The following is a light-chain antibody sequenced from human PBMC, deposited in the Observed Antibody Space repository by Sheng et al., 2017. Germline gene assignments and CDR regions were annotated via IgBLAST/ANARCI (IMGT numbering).Light chain of an antibody. CDR2: VAS. CDR1: QSVSRN. CDR3: QQYGSSPLYT. J-gene: IGKJ2*01. Sequence: EIVMTQSPATLSVSPGERATLSCRASQSVSRNLAWYQQKPGQAPRLLIYVASTRATGIPARFSGSGSGTEFTLTISSLQSEDFAVYYCQQYGSSPLYTFGQGTKLEIK. V-gene: IGKV3-15*01.